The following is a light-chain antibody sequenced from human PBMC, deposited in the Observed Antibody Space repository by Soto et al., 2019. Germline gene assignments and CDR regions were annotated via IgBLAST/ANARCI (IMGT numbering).Light chain of an antibody. J-gene: IGLJ1*01. CDR3: AAWDDSLSGRYV. V-gene: IGLV1-47*01. CDR2: RNN. Sequence: QSVLTQPPSASGTPGQRVTISCSGSSSNIGSKYVYWYQQLPGTAPKLLIYRNNQRPSGVPDRFSGSKSGTSASLAISGLRSEDEADYYCAAWDDSLSGRYVFGTGTKVTVL. CDR1: SSNIGSKY.